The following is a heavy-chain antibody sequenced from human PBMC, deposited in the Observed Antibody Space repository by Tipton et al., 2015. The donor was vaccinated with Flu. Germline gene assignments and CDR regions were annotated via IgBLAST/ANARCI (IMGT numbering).Heavy chain of an antibody. J-gene: IGHJ6*02. V-gene: IGHV1-46*01. Sequence: QLVQSGAEVKKPGASVKVSCKASGYTFTSYYMHWVRQAPGQGLEWMGIINPSGGSASYAQKFQGRVTMTRDTSTSTVYMELSSLRSEDTAVYYCARDQVDTAMVSYYYYGMDVWGQGTTVTVSS. CDR3: ARDQVDTAMVSYYYYGMDV. D-gene: IGHD5-18*01. CDR1: GYTFTSYY. CDR2: INPSGGSA.